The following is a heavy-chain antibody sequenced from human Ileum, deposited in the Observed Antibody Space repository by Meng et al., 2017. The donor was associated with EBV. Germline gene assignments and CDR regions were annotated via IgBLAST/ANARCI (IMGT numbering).Heavy chain of an antibody. Sequence: VQMQGTGPGLVKPSGTLSLTCAVSGDSISSNNWWSWVRQPPGKGLEWIGEIYHSGSTNYNPSFKSRVTMSVDKSKNQISMKLSSVTAADTAVYYCASGRDYAWHSWGRGTLVTVSS. V-gene: IGHV4-4*02. CDR2: IYHSGST. CDR3: ASGRDYAWHS. D-gene: IGHD4-17*01. J-gene: IGHJ4*02. CDR1: GDSISSNNW.